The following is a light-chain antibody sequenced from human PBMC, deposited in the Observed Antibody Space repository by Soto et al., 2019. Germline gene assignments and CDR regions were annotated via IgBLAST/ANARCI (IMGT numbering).Light chain of an antibody. CDR3: QSYDTGLTGHVL. CDR2: AST. J-gene: IGLJ2*01. V-gene: IGLV1-40*01. Sequence: QSVLTPPPSVSGAPVQRVTISCSGNSSNIGAGFYVHWYQQLPGAAPKLLIDASTNRPSGGPDRFSGAKSDTSASMAITGLQIDDEADYYCQSYDTGLTGHVLFGGGTNLTVL. CDR1: SSNIGAGFY.